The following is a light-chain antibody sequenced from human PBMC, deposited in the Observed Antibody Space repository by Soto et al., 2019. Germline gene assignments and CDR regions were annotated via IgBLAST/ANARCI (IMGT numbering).Light chain of an antibody. J-gene: IGLJ2*01. V-gene: IGLV9-49*03. CDR2: VGAGGIVG. Sequence: QSVLTQPPSASASLGASVTLTCTLSSGYSDYKVDWFQQRPGKGPRFIMRVGAGGIVGSKGDGIPDRFSVSGSDLGRYLTIENIQEEDESDYHCASEHGSGSNFVIVFGGGTKLTVL. CDR3: ASEHGSGSNFVIV. CDR1: SGYSDYK.